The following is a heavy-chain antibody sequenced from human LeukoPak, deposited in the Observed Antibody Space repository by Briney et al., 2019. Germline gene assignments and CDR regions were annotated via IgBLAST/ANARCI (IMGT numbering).Heavy chain of an antibody. CDR2: IYSGVST. J-gene: IGHJ5*02. D-gene: IGHD4-17*01. CDR1: GFTFSSYG. Sequence: GGTLRLSCAASGFTFSSYGMSWVRQAPGKGLEWVSVIYSGVSTNYADSVKGRVTISRDNSKNTLYLQMNSLRAEDTAVYYCARTVGYGDYHWFDPWGQGTLVTVSS. CDR3: ARTVGYGDYHWFDP. V-gene: IGHV3-53*01.